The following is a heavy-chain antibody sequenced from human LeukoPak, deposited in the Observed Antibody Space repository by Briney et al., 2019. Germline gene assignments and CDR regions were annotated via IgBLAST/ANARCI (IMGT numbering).Heavy chain of an antibody. CDR3: ARDSRYCSSTSCYSGAFDI. J-gene: IGHJ3*02. D-gene: IGHD2-2*02. V-gene: IGHV1-18*01. CDR1: GYTFTSYG. Sequence: ASVKVSCKASGYTFTSYGISWVRQAPGQGLEWMGWISAYNGNTNYAQKLQGRVTMTTDTSTSTAYMELRSLRSDDAAVYYCARDSRYCSSTSCYSGAFDIWGQGTMVTVSS. CDR2: ISAYNGNT.